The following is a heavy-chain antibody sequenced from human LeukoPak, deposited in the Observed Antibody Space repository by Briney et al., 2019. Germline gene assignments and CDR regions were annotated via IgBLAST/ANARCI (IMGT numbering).Heavy chain of an antibody. J-gene: IGHJ3*02. CDR1: GGSISTYY. CDR3: ARVQKGIVVVVAADPYDAFDI. D-gene: IGHD2-15*01. V-gene: IGHV4-59*01. CDR2: IYYSGST. Sequence: SETLSLTCTVSGGSISTYYWSWIRQPPGKGLEWIGYIYYSGSTNYNPSLKSRVIISVDPSKNQLSLKLTSVTAADTAVYYCARVQKGIVVVVAADPYDAFDIWGQGTMVTVTS.